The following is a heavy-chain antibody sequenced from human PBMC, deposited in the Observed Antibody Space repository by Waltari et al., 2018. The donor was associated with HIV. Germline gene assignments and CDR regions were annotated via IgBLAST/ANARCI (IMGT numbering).Heavy chain of an antibody. CDR3: ARDFTSRVDSWEYSDSSYFDY. CDR1: GSTFRNYG. V-gene: IGHV1-18*01. J-gene: IGHJ4*02. Sequence: QVQLVQSGGEVKKPGASVKVSCKASGSTFRNYGISWMRQAPGQGLEWVGWISPYNDNTYYAQRFQDRVTMTTDTSATTVDMELRSLRSDDTAVYYCARDFTSRVDSWEYSDSSYFDYWGQGTLVTVSS. D-gene: IGHD3-22*01. CDR2: ISPYNDNT.